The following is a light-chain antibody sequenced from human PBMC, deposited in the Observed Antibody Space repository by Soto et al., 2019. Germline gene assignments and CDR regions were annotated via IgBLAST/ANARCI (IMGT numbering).Light chain of an antibody. CDR2: DVS. J-gene: IGLJ2*01. V-gene: IGLV2-14*03. CDR3: NSYTTSSTLV. CDR1: RSDVGGYNF. Sequence: QSVLTQPASVSGSPGQSITISCTGTRSDVGGYNFVSWYQHHPGKAPKLMIYDVSNRPSGVSNRFSGSKSGNTASLTISGLQAEDEADYYCNSYTTSSTLVFGGGTKLTVL.